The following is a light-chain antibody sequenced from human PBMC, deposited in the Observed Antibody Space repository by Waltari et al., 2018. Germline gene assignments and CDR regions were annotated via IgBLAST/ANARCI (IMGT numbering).Light chain of an antibody. CDR2: SAS. Sequence: EIVMTQSPATLSVSPGERATLSCRASQSVSSNLAWYQQKPGQAPRLLIYSASTRATGIPARFSGSGSGTEFTLTISSMQSEDFAVYYCQQYNNWPPLTFGPGTKVDIK. CDR1: QSVSSN. J-gene: IGKJ3*01. CDR3: QQYNNWPPLT. V-gene: IGKV3-15*01.